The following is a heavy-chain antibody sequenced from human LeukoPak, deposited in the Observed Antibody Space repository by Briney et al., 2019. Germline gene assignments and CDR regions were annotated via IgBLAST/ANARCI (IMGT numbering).Heavy chain of an antibody. CDR2: ISYDGSNK. CDR3: AKPSSGADYYFDY. CDR1: GFTFSSYG. J-gene: IGHJ4*02. Sequence: GGSLRLSCAASGFTFSSYGMHWVRQAPGKGLEWVAVISYDGSNKYYADSVKGRFTISRDNSKNTLYLQMNSLRAEDTAVYYCAKPSSGADYYFDYWGQGTLVTVSS. D-gene: IGHD3-10*01. V-gene: IGHV3-30*18.